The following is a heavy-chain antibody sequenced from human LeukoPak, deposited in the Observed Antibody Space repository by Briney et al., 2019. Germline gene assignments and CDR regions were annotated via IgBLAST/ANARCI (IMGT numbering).Heavy chain of an antibody. J-gene: IGHJ4*02. CDR1: GVYISSDY. V-gene: IGHV4-59*01. Sequence: SETLSLTCSVSGVYISSDYWSWIRQPPGKGLEWIGCIYNSGSTNYNPSLKSRVTISVDTSKNQFSLKLSSVTAADTAVYYCARDWPGSSSWYGFDYWGQGTLVIVSS. CDR2: IYNSGST. CDR3: ARDWPGSSSWYGFDY. D-gene: IGHD6-13*01.